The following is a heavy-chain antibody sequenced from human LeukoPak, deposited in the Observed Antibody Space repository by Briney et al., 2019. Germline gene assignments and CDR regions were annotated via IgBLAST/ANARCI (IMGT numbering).Heavy chain of an antibody. V-gene: IGHV1-24*01. CDR3: ATDPGPYCYYGMDV. CDR2: FDPEDGET. Sequence: ASVKVSCKGSGYTLTELSMRWVRQAPGKGLEWMGGFDPEDGETIYAQKFQGRVTMTEDTSTDTAYMELSSLRSEDTAVYYCATDPGPYCYYGMDVWGQGTTVTVSS. CDR1: GYTLTELS. J-gene: IGHJ6*02.